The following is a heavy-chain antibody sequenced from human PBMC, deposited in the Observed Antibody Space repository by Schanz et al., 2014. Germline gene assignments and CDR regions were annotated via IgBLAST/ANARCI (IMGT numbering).Heavy chain of an antibody. CDR1: GFTFSSYA. CDR3: VRDSFFAFDY. D-gene: IGHD3-3*01. V-gene: IGHV3-23*04. CDR2: ISGRDGST. J-gene: IGHJ4*02. Sequence: MQLVESGGGLVKPGGSLRLSCAASGFTFSSYAMTWVRQAPGMGLEWVSAISGRDGSTYYADSVRGRFTISRDNAKNSLYLQMNGLRAEDTAVYYCVRDSFFAFDYWGQGTLVTVSS.